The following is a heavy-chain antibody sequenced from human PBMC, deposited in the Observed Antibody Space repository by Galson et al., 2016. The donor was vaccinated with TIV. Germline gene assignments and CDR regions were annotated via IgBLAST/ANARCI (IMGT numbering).Heavy chain of an antibody. D-gene: IGHD6-13*01. CDR2: VIPIYRTT. Sequence: QSGAEVKKPGSSVRVSCKASGLTFRSYAFSWVRQAPGQGLEWMGGVIPIYRTTKYAQKFQGRLTIIADASKDTAEMELTSLRSEDTAVYYCTLLPIYRNSWDHVPNGMDVGGQGTTVTVSS. J-gene: IGHJ6*02. CDR1: GLTFRSYA. V-gene: IGHV1-69*01. CDR3: TLLPIYRNSWDHVPNGMDV.